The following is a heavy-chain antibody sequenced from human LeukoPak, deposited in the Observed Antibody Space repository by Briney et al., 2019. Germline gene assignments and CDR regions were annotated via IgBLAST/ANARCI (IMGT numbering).Heavy chain of an antibody. J-gene: IGHJ5*02. D-gene: IGHD6-19*01. Sequence: ASVKVSCKASGYTFTSYGISWVRQAPGQGLEWMGWISAYNGNTNYAQKLQGRVTMTTDTSTSTAYMERRSLRSDDTAVYYCARDREQWLARRYNWFDPWGQGTLVTVSS. CDR1: GYTFTSYG. CDR3: ARDREQWLARRYNWFDP. V-gene: IGHV1-18*01. CDR2: ISAYNGNT.